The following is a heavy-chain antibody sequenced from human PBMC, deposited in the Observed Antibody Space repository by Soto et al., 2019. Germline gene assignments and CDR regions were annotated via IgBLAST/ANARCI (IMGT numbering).Heavy chain of an antibody. Sequence: PGGSLRLSCAASGFPFSSYAMSWVRQAPGTGLEWVSSINSDGATHYIDSVKGRFTISRDNSKNTLYLQMSSPRAEDTAVYYCAKDYYMGVWAKGTTVTVSS. J-gene: IGHJ6*03. V-gene: IGHV3-23*01. CDR2: INSDGAT. CDR3: AKDYYMGV. CDR1: GFPFSSYA.